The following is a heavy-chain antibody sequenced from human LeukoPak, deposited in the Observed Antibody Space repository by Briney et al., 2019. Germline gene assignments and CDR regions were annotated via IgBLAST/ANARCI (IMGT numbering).Heavy chain of an antibody. J-gene: IGHJ4*02. D-gene: IGHD3-10*01. Sequence: ASVKVSCKASGYTFTSYGISWVRQAPGQGLEWMGWISAYNGNTNYAQKFQGRVTMTRDTSTSTVYMELSSLRSEDTAVYYCARVSGLSMVRGVDYWGQGTLVTVSS. V-gene: IGHV1-18*01. CDR3: ARVSGLSMVRGVDY. CDR1: GYTFTSYG. CDR2: ISAYNGNT.